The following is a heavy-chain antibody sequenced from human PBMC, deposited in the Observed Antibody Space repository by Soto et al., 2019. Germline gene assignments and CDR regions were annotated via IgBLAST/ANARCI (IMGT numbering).Heavy chain of an antibody. CDR1: GGSISSGGYY. V-gene: IGHV4-31*03. Sequence: QVQLQESGPGLVKPSQTLSLTCTVSGGSISSGGYYWSWIRQHPGKGLEWIGYIYYSGSTYYNPSLKSRVTISVDTSKNQFSLKLSSVTAADTAVYYCARGTKWIQLPNDAFDIWGQGTMVTVSS. CDR2: IYYSGST. D-gene: IGHD5-18*01. CDR3: ARGTKWIQLPNDAFDI. J-gene: IGHJ3*02.